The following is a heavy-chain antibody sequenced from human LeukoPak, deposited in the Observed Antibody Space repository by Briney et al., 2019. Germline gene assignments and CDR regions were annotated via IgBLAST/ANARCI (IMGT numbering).Heavy chain of an antibody. CDR3: ARPLRGSGGLLHEY. D-gene: IGHD2-15*01. Sequence: GGSLRLSCAASGFTVSRNYMNWVRQAPGKGLEWVSYISSSSGTTHYAGSVKGRFTISRDNAKNSLYLQMNSLRDEDTAVYYCARPLRGSGGLLHEYWGQGTLVTVSS. CDR2: ISSSSGTT. J-gene: IGHJ4*02. V-gene: IGHV3-48*02. CDR1: GFTVSRNY.